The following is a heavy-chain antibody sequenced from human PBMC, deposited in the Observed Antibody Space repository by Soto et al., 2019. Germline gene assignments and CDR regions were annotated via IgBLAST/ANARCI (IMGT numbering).Heavy chain of an antibody. V-gene: IGHV3-21*01. J-gene: IGHJ5*02. Sequence: PWGSLRLSCAASGFTFSSYSMNWVRQAPGKGLEWVSSISSSSSYIYYADSVKGRFTISRDNAKNSLYLQMDSLRVEDTAVYYCAREGALKPFSSWGQGALVTVSS. CDR3: AREGALKPFSS. CDR2: ISSSSSYI. CDR1: GFTFSSYS.